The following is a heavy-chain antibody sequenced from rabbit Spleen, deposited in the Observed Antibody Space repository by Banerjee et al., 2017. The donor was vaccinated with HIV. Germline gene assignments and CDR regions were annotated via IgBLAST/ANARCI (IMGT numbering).Heavy chain of an antibody. J-gene: IGHJ4*01. CDR2: INTYTARP. Sequence: QSLEESGGDLVKPGASLTLTCTASGFSFSSRYYMCWVRQAPGKGLQWIACINTYTARPVYATWAEGRFIMSRTSSTTVTLQMTSLTAADTATYFCARDLVAVIGWNFNLWGPGTLVTVS. V-gene: IGHV1S40*01. D-gene: IGHD1-1*01. CDR1: GFSFSSRYY. CDR3: ARDLVAVIGWNFNL.